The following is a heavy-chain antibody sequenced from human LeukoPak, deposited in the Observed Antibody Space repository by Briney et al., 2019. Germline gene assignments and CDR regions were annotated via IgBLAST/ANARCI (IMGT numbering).Heavy chain of an antibody. Sequence: GGSLRLSRAASGFTFSSYSMNWVRQAPGKGLEWVSSISSSSSYIYYADSVKGRFTISRDNAKNSLYLQMNSLRAEDTAVYYCARAIFGVVIGCMDVWGKGTTVTVSS. V-gene: IGHV3-21*01. CDR3: ARAIFGVVIGCMDV. D-gene: IGHD3-3*01. J-gene: IGHJ6*03. CDR2: ISSSSSYI. CDR1: GFTFSSYS.